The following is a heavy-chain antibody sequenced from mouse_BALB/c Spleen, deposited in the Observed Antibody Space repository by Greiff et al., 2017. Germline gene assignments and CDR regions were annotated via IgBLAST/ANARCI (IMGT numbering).Heavy chain of an antibody. CDR2: INPSTGYT. V-gene: IGHV1-7*01. CDR1: GYTFTSYW. CDR3: ARSSRGAMVY. J-gene: IGHJ4*01. D-gene: IGHD6-2*01. Sequence: VQLQQSGAELAKPGASVKMSCKASGYTFTSYWMHWVKQRPGQGLEWIGYINPSTGYTEYNQKFKDKATLTADKSSSTAYMQLSSLTSEDSAVYYCARSSRGAMVYWGQGTSVTVSS.